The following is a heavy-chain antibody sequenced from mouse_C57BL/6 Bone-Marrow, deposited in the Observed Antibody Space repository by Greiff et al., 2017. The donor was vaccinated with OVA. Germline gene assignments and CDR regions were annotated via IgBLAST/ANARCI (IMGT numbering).Heavy chain of an antibody. CDR2: INPYNGDT. CDR3: ARTMVTTRYYFDY. J-gene: IGHJ2*01. V-gene: IGHV1-20*01. D-gene: IGHD2-2*01. CDR1: GYSFTGYF. Sequence: VQLQQSGPELVKPGDSVKISCKASGYSFTGYFMNWVMQSHGKSLEWIGRINPYNGDTFYNQKFKGKATLTVDKSSSTAHMELRSLTSEDSAVYYCARTMVTTRYYFDYWGQGTTLTVSS.